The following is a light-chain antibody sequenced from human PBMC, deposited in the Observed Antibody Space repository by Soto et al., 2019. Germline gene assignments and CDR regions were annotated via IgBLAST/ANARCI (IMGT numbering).Light chain of an antibody. V-gene: IGLV2-23*01. J-gene: IGLJ1*01. Sequence: QSALTQPASVSGSPGQSITISCTGTNSDIGNYNLVSWYQQHPGKAPKLMIFDGSKRPSGLSTRFSGSKSGNTASLTISGLQPEDEADYYCCSYARGNTWVFGTGTKVTVL. CDR3: CSYARGNTWV. CDR1: NSDIGNYNL. CDR2: DGS.